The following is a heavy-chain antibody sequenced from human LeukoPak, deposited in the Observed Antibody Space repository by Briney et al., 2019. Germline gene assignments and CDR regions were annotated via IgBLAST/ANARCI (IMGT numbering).Heavy chain of an antibody. CDR2: ISYDGSSK. V-gene: IGHV3-30*18. Sequence: GGSLRLSCAASGFTFSSYGMHWVRQAPGKGLEWVAAISYDGSSKYYADSVKGRFTISRDNSKNTLYLQMNSLRAEDTAVYYCAKGEVYYDSSGYPEYWGQGTLVAVSS. D-gene: IGHD3-22*01. J-gene: IGHJ4*02. CDR1: GFTFSSYG. CDR3: AKGEVYYDSSGYPEY.